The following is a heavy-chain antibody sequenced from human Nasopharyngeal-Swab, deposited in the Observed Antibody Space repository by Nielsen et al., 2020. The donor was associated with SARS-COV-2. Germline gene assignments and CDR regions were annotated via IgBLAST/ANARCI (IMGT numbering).Heavy chain of an antibody. J-gene: IGHJ4*02. CDR2: ISVSGGST. Sequence: GESLKISCAASGFTFSSYAMSWVRQAPGKGLEWVSVISVSGGSTYYADSVKGRFTISRDNSKNTLSLQMNSLRAEDTAVYYCAKDLDIVGATSADYWGQGTLVTVSS. V-gene: IGHV3-23*01. CDR1: GFTFSSYA. D-gene: IGHD1-26*01. CDR3: AKDLDIVGATSADY.